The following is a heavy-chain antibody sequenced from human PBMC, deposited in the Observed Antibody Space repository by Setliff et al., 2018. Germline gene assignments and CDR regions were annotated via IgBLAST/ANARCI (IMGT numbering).Heavy chain of an antibody. CDR3: ARVDYSPINYYYYYMDV. CDR1: GGSISSGSYY. Sequence: SETLSLTCTVSGGSISSGSYYWGWIRQPAGKGLEWIGHIYTSGSTNYNPSLKSRVTISVDTSKNQFSLKLSSVTAADTAVYYCARVDYSPINYYYYYMDVWGKGTTVTVSS. D-gene: IGHD4-4*01. J-gene: IGHJ6*03. V-gene: IGHV4-61*09. CDR2: IYTSGST.